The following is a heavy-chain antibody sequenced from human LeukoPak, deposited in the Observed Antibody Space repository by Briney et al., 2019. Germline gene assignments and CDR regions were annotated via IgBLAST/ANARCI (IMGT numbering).Heavy chain of an antibody. V-gene: IGHV1-24*01. J-gene: IGHJ3*02. D-gene: IGHD2-8*01. Sequence: GASVKVSCKVSGYTLTELSMHWVRQAPGKGLEWMGGFDPEDGETIYAQKFQGRVTMTEDTSTDTAYMELSSLRSEDTAIYYCARRYCTNGVCYDDRGAFDIWGQGTMLTVSS. CDR3: ARRYCTNGVCYDDRGAFDI. CDR2: FDPEDGET. CDR1: GYTLTELS.